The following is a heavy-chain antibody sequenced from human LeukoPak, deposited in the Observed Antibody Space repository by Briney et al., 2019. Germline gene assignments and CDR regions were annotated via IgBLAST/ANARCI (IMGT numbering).Heavy chain of an antibody. V-gene: IGHV1-18*04. CDR3: AREEVRRAVAGYFDN. CDR2: ISGYNGNT. J-gene: IGHJ4*02. Sequence: ASVKVSCKASGYTFTNYFVHWVRQAPGQGLEWMGWISGYNGNTNYAQKLQGRVTMTTDTSTSTVYMELRSLRSDDTAVYYCAREEVRRAVAGYFDNWGQGTLVTVSS. D-gene: IGHD6-19*01. CDR1: GYTFTNYF.